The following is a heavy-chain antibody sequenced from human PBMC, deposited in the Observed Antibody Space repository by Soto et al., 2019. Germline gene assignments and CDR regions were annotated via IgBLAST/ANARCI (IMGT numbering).Heavy chain of an antibody. V-gene: IGHV3-30-3*01. Sequence: PGGSLRLSCAASGFTFSSYAVHWARQAPGKGPEWVAVISYDGSNKYYADSVKGRFTISRDNSKNTLYLQMNSLRAEDTAVYYCARDFGYYDFWSGYYRYYYGMDVWGQGTTVTVSS. CDR2: ISYDGSNK. D-gene: IGHD3-3*01. J-gene: IGHJ6*02. CDR1: GFTFSSYA. CDR3: ARDFGYYDFWSGYYRYYYGMDV.